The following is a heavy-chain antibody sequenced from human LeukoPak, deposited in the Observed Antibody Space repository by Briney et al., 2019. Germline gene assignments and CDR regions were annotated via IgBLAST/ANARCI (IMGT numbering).Heavy chain of an antibody. CDR2: IYASRNT. V-gene: IGHV4-61*02. CDR1: GASVSSTDYF. CDR3: ARYREGYNYVPHALDI. Sequence: SETLSLTCTVSGASVSSTDYFWNWIRQPAGKGLELIGRIYASRNTNYNPSLKSRVTMSLDTSNNQFSLNMNSVNAPDSAVYFCARYREGYNYVPHALDIWGQGTVVTVSS. D-gene: IGHD5-24*01. J-gene: IGHJ3*02.